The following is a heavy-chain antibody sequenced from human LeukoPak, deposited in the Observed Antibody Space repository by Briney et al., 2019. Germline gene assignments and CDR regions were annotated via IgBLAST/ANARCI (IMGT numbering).Heavy chain of an antibody. V-gene: IGHV3-30*02. CDR2: IRHDGSSK. CDR3: ARDCSSTSCQRY. CDR1: GFTFSNSG. D-gene: IGHD2-2*01. Sequence: GGSLRLSCAASGFTFSNSGMHWVRQAPGKGLEWVAFIRHDGSSKYYADSVKGRFTISRDNSKNTLYLQMNSLRAEDTAVYYCARDCSSTSCQRYWGQGTLVTVSS. J-gene: IGHJ4*02.